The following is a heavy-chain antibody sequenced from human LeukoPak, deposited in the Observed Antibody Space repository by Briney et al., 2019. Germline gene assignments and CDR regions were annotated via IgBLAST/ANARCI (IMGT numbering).Heavy chain of an antibody. J-gene: IGHJ6*02. V-gene: IGHV3-30-3*01. CDR3: ARDHSSYYYYGMDV. CDR1: GFTFSSYA. Sequence: GGSLRLSCAASGFTFSSYAMHWVRQAPGKGLEWVAVISYDGSNKYYADSVKSRFTISRDNSKNTLYLQMNSLRAEDTAVYYCARDHSSYYYYGMDVWGQGTTVTVSS. D-gene: IGHD6-13*01. CDR2: ISYDGSNK.